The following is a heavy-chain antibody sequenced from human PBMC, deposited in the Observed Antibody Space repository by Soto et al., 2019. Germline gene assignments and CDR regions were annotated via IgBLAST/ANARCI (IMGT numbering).Heavy chain of an antibody. V-gene: IGHV3-30*18. CDR3: AKRDYSTFGGGMDV. J-gene: IGHJ6*02. D-gene: IGHD3-3*01. Sequence: VQLVESGGGVVQPGRSVRLSCAASGFTFSNYVIHWVRQAPGKGLEWVADLSYDGSNESYADSVKGRFTISRDNSKNTLYLQMNSLKTEDTAVYYCAKRDYSTFGGGMDVWGQGTTVTVSS. CDR1: GFTFSNYV. CDR2: LSYDGSNE.